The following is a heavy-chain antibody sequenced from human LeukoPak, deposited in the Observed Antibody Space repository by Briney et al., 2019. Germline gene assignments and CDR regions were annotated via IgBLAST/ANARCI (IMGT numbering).Heavy chain of an antibody. J-gene: IGHJ6*03. CDR2: TYHSGST. Sequence: SETLSLTCAVYGESFSGYYWSWIRQSPGKGLEWIGETYHSGSTNYNSSLKSRVTISLDTSKNQFSLKLSSVTAADTAVYYCARGRRIVVVLGATRTHRDYYMDVWGKGTTVTVSS. V-gene: IGHV4-34*01. CDR1: GESFSGYY. CDR3: ARGRRIVVVLGATRTHRDYYMDV. D-gene: IGHD2-15*01.